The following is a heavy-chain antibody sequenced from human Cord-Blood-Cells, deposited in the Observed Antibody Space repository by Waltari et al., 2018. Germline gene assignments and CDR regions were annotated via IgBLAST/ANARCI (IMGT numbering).Heavy chain of an antibody. D-gene: IGHD3-10*01. CDR3: ARDPSYGSGSYYFQH. CDR2: INPNRGGT. Sequence: QVQLVQSGAEVKKPGASVKVSCKASGYTFTGYYMHWVRQAPGQGLEWMGWINPNRGGTNYAQKLQGRVTMTRDTYISTAYMELSRLRADDTAVYYCARDPSYGSGSYYFQHWGQGTLVTVSS. CDR1: GYTFTGYY. J-gene: IGHJ1*01. V-gene: IGHV1-2*02.